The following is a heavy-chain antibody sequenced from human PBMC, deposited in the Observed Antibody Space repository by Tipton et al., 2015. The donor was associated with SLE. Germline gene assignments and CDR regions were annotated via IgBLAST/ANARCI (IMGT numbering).Heavy chain of an antibody. V-gene: IGHV4-59*11. J-gene: IGHJ4*02. CDR3: ATVTSSSWFRAFDY. D-gene: IGHD6-13*01. CDR1: GGSISSHY. Sequence: TLSLTCTVSGGSISSHYWSWIRQPPGKGLEWIGYIYYSASTNYNPSLKSRVTISVDTSKNQFSLKLTSVTAADTAVYYCATVTSSSWFRAFDYWGQGTLVTVSS. CDR2: IYYSAST.